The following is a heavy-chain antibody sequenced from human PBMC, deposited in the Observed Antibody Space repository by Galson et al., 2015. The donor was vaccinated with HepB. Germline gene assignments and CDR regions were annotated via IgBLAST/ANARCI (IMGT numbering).Heavy chain of an antibody. CDR3: AKGLVAAERGEIYYYYGMDV. J-gene: IGHJ6*02. V-gene: IGHV1-18*04. CDR2: ISAYNGNT. CDR1: GYTFTSYG. D-gene: IGHD5-12*01. Sequence: SVKVSCKASGYTFTSYGISWVRQAPGQGLEWMGWISAYNGNTNYAQKLQGRVTMTTDTSTSTAYMELRSLRSDDTAVYYCAKGLVAAERGEIYYYYGMDVWGRGTTVTVSS.